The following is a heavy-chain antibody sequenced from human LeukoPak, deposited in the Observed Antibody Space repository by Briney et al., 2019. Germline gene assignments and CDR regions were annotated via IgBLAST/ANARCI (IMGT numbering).Heavy chain of an antibody. Sequence: SETLSLTCAVYGGSFSGYYWSWIRQPPGKGLEWIGEINHSGSTNYNPSLKSRVTISVDTSKNQFSLKLSSVTAADTAVYYCARHPNYFDYWGQGTLVTVSS. J-gene: IGHJ4*02. V-gene: IGHV4-34*01. CDR3: ARHPNYFDY. CDR2: INHSGST. CDR1: GGSFSGYY.